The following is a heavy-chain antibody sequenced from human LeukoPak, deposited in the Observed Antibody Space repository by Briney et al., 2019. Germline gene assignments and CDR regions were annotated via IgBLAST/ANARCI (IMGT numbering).Heavy chain of an antibody. J-gene: IGHJ4*02. CDR3: VRVKATYFDF. Sequence: GDSLTLSCAASGFCFSCYSMYWVRQAPGKGLEWVSYISASGSNIYYLDSLKGRFTVSTDNAMNSLLLQIDRPRDKDMFVYYCVRVKATYFDFWGQGTLVTVSS. D-gene: IGHD1-26*01. V-gene: IGHV3-48*02. CDR1: GFCFSCYS. CDR2: ISASGSNI.